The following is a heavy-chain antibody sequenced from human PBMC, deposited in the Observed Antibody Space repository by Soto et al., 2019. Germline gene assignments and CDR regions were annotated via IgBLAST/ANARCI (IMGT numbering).Heavy chain of an antibody. CDR3: ARRTVNIRSFYTGLKTHCFDY. J-gene: IGHJ4*02. V-gene: IGHV4-39*01. Sequence: QLQLHESGPGLVKPSETLSLTCAVSGDSMSSSDYYWGWIRQPPGKGREWIGSIYYSGSTYYNPSLQSRVAIAVDTSQNQFPLKLQSVTAADTAIYYCARRTVNIRSFYTGLKTHCFDYWGQGAPVTVSS. CDR2: IYYSGST. CDR1: GDSMSSSDYY. D-gene: IGHD3-9*01.